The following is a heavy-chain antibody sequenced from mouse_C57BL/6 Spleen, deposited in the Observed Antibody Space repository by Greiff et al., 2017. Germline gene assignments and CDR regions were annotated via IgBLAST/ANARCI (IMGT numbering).Heavy chain of an antibody. Sequence: VQLQQPGAELVKPGASVKVSCKASGYTFTSYWMHWVKQRPGQGLEWIGRIHPSDSDTNYNQKFKGKATLTVDKSSSTAYMPLSSLTSEDSAVYYCATAQATRGYFDYWGQGTTLTVSS. CDR1: GYTFTSYW. CDR3: ATAQATRGYFDY. V-gene: IGHV1-74*01. D-gene: IGHD3-2*02. CDR2: IHPSDSDT. J-gene: IGHJ2*01.